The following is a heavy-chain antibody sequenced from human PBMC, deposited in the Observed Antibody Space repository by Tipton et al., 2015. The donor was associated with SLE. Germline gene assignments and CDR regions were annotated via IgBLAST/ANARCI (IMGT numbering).Heavy chain of an antibody. Sequence: GLVKPSQTLSLTCDVNGGSFSGYYWSWIRQSPGKGLEWIGEVNHLGTIYYNASLKSRVTISIATSKSHFSLKLTSVTAADTAVYYCARMEGMITYGRIAGLWGQGTVVTVSS. D-gene: IGHD3-16*01. V-gene: IGHV4-34*01. J-gene: IGHJ4*02. CDR1: GGSFSGYY. CDR3: ARMEGMITYGRIAGL. CDR2: VNHLGTI.